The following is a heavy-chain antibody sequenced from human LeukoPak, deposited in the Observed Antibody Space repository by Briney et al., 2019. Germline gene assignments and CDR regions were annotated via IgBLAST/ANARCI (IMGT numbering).Heavy chain of an antibody. CDR1: GFTFSDYN. D-gene: IGHD1-1*01. Sequence: GGSLRLSCAASGFTFSDYNMNWVRQAPGKGLEWVSYITNGGSTIHHADSVKGRFTISRDNAKKTLYLQMNSLRAEDTAVYYCARHHNYVFDNWGQGTLVTVSS. V-gene: IGHV3-11*04. J-gene: IGHJ4*02. CDR2: ITNGGSTI. CDR3: ARHHNYVFDN.